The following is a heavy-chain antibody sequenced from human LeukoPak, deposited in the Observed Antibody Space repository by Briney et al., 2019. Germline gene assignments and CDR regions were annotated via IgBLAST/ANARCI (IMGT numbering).Heavy chain of an antibody. CDR1: GFTFSSYG. D-gene: IGHD2-2*03. CDR3: AKDSHWILFDD. Sequence: GGSLRLSCAASGFTFSSYGMHWVPQAPGKGLEWVAVISYDGSNKYYADSVKGRFTISRDNSKNTLYLQMNSLRDEDTAVYYCAKDSHWILFDDWGQGTLVTVSS. J-gene: IGHJ4*02. V-gene: IGHV3-30*18. CDR2: ISYDGSNK.